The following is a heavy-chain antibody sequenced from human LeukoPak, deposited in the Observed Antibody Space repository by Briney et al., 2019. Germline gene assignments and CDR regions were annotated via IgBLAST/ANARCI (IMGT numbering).Heavy chain of an antibody. D-gene: IGHD4-17*01. Sequence: GESLKISCKASGYSFTSYWIGWVRQMPAKGLEWMGIIYPGDSDTRYSPSFQGQVTISADKSIGTAYLQWSSLKTSDTAMYYCARRNYGDYGDYWGQGTLVTVSS. CDR2: IYPGDSDT. J-gene: IGHJ4*02. V-gene: IGHV5-51*01. CDR3: ARRNYGDYGDY. CDR1: GYSFTSYW.